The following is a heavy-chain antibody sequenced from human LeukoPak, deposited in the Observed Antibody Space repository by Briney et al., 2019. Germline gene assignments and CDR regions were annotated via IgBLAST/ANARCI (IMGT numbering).Heavy chain of an antibody. V-gene: IGHV1-69*05. CDR2: IIHIFGTA. J-gene: IGHJ4*02. CDR3: ARERPPGDSSNWFRGGYFDI. CDR1: GGTFSSYA. Sequence: SVKVSCKASGGTFSSYAITWVRQAPGQGLEWMGRIIHIFGTANYAQKFQGRVTITTDESTSTAYMELSTLRSDDTAVYYCARERPPGDSSNWFRGGYFDIWGQGTLVTVSS. D-gene: IGHD6-13*01.